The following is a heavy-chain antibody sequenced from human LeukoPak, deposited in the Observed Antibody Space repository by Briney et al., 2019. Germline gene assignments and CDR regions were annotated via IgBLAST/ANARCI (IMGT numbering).Heavy chain of an antibody. Sequence: GGSLRLSCAASGLSVTSNYMSWVRQAPGKGLEWVSVIYSGGSTYYADSVTGRFTISRDNSKNTLYLQMNSLRAEDTAVYYCARVRPAGNCFDDWGQGILVTVSS. CDR2: IYSGGST. J-gene: IGHJ5*02. D-gene: IGHD6-13*01. CDR3: ARVRPAGNCFDD. CDR1: GLSVTSNY. V-gene: IGHV3-53*01.